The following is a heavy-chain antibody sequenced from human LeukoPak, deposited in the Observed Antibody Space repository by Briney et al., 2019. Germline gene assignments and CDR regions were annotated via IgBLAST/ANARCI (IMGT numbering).Heavy chain of an antibody. J-gene: IGHJ6*04. D-gene: IGHD3-10*01. Sequence: SETLSLTCAVSGGSLSSGGYCWSWIRQPPGTGLECLGYIFHSGSTYYNTSLKSRVTISVDRSKNQFSLKLSSVAAADTAVYYCARATAGSITMGRGVPRGMDVWGKGTTVTVSS. CDR2: IFHSGST. CDR3: ARATAGSITMGRGVPRGMDV. CDR1: GGSLSSGGYC. V-gene: IGHV4-30-2*01.